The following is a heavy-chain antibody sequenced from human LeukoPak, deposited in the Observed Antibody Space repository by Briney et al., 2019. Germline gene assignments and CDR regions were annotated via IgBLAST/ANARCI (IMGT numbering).Heavy chain of an antibody. CDR1: GFTFSTYW. V-gene: IGHV3-74*01. D-gene: IGHD5-12*01. CDR2: INTDGSTT. CDR3: AREGRVSGYDFDC. J-gene: IGHJ4*02. Sequence: GGSLRLSCAGSGFTFSTYWMHWVRQAPGGGLVWVSGINTDGSTTSYADSVKGRFTISRDNAKNTVYLQMNSLRVEDTAVYYCAREGRVSGYDFDCWGQGTLVTVSS.